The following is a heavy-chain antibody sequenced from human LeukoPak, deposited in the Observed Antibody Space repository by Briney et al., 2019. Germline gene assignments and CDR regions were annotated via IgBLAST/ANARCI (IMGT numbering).Heavy chain of an antibody. CDR2: SYPSGST. V-gene: IGHV4-4*07. CDR1: RGSISPYY. D-gene: IGHD6-13*01. CDR3: ARSPGWAAAGNEYYFDY. J-gene: IGHJ4*02. Sequence: SETLSLTCTVSRGSISPYYWSWIRQPSGKGLECIERSYPSGSTNYNPSLKSRVTISLDTSKNQFSLKLSSVTAADTAVYYCARSPGWAAAGNEYYFDYWGQGTLVTVSS.